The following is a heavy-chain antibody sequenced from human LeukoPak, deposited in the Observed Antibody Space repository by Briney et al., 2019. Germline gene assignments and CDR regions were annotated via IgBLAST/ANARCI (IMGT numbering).Heavy chain of an antibody. V-gene: IGHV3-48*01. D-gene: IGHD3-10*01. J-gene: IGHJ6*02. CDR2: IGSSSSTI. CDR1: GFTFSSYS. CDR3: ARDWTYYYGSGSLHYYGMDV. Sequence: GGSLRLSCAASGFTFSSYSMNWVRQAPGKGLEWVSYIGSSSSTIYYADSVKGRFTISRDNAKNSLYLQMNSLRAEDTAVYYCARDWTYYYGSGSLHYYGMDVWGQGTTVTVSS.